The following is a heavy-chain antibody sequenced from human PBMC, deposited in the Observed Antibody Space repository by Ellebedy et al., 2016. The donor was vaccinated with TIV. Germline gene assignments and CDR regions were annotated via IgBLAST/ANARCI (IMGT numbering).Heavy chain of an antibody. CDR1: GYSFTSYW. V-gene: IGHV5-10-1*01. CDR3: ARHGRYCGSTRCYAGYYGMDV. J-gene: IGHJ6*02. CDR2: IDPSDSYT. Sequence: GESLKISCKGSGYSFTSYWISWVRQMPGKGLEWMGRIDPSDSYTNYSPSFQGHVTISADKSISTAYLQWSSLKASDTAMYYCARHGRYCGSTRCYAGYYGMDVWGQGTTVTVSS. D-gene: IGHD2-2*01.